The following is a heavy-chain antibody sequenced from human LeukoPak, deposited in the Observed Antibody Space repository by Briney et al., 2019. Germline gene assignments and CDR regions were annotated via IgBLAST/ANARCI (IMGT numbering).Heavy chain of an antibody. J-gene: IGHJ4*02. CDR1: GFTFSSYV. CDR2: ISDSGGST. CDR3: ARSVPDYTRFDY. V-gene: IGHV3-23*01. D-gene: IGHD4-11*01. Sequence: GGSLRLSCAASGFTFSSYVMNWVRQAPGKGLEWVSGISDSGGSTYYADSVRGRFAISRDNSKNTLYLQMNSLRADDTALYYCARSVPDYTRFDYWGQGALVTVSS.